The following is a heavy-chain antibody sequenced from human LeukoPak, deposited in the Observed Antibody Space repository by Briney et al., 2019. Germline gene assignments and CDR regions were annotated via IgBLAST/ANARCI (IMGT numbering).Heavy chain of an antibody. CDR2: IIPIFGTA. Sequence: ASVKVSCKASGGTFSSYAISWVRQAPGQGLEWMGGIIPIFGTANYAQKFQGRVTITADESTSTAYMELSSLRSEDTAVYYCARVLLDTAMAQGYYFDYWGQGTLVTVSS. J-gene: IGHJ4*02. D-gene: IGHD5-18*01. V-gene: IGHV1-69*01. CDR1: GGTFSSYA. CDR3: ARVLLDTAMAQGYYFDY.